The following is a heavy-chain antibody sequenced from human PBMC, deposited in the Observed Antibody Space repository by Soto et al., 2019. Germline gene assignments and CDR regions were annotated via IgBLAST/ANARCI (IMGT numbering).Heavy chain of an antibody. V-gene: IGHV4-39*01. D-gene: IGHD3-3*02. J-gene: IGHJ5*02. CDR3: ASPKIAFYNWFDP. CDR1: GGTISNNSYY. Sequence: SETLSLTCTVSGGTISNNSYYWSRNPQPPGKGREWIGSIYYSWSTYYNPSLKRRVTISVGASKNQFSLQLSSVTAADTAVYYCASPKIAFYNWFDPWGQGTLVTVSS. CDR2: IYYSWST.